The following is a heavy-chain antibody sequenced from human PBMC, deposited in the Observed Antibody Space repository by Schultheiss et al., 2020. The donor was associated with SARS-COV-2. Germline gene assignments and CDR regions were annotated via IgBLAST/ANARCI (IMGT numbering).Heavy chain of an antibody. J-gene: IGHJ6*02. CDR1: GFTVSSNY. V-gene: IGHV3-23*01. D-gene: IGHD4-17*01. Sequence: GGSLRLSCAASGFTVSSNYMSWVRQAPGKGLEWVSAISGSGGSTYYADSVKGRFTISRDNSKNTLYLQMNSLRAEDTAVYYCARGPTDYGMDVWGQGTTVTVSS. CDR2: ISGSGGST. CDR3: ARGPTDYGMDV.